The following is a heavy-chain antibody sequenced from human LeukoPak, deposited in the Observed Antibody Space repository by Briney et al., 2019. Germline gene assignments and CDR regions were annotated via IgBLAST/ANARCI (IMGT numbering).Heavy chain of an antibody. J-gene: IGHJ4*02. CDR3: ATDNPMGDCSSTSCYFNY. CDR2: FDPEDGET. CDR1: GYTLTELS. D-gene: IGHD2-2*01. V-gene: IGHV1-24*01. Sequence: ASVKVSCKVSGYTLTELSMHWVRQAPGKGLEGMGGFDPEDGETIYAQKFQGRVTMTEDTSTDTAYMELSSLRSEDTAVYYCATDNPMGDCSSTSCYFNYWGQGTLVTVSS.